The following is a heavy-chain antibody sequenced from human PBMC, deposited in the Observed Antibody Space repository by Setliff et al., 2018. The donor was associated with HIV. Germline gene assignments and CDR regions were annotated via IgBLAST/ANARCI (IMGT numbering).Heavy chain of an antibody. Sequence: KPSETLSLTCTVSGGSISSGGYYWSWIRQHPGKGLEWIGYIHYSGSTYFNPSLKSRVTISLDTSKNQFSLKLSSATAADTAVYYCARGGSGWSFFYWGQGTLVTVSS. D-gene: IGHD6-19*01. CDR3: ARGGSGWSFFY. CDR2: IHYSGST. CDR1: GGSISSGGYY. J-gene: IGHJ4*02. V-gene: IGHV4-31*03.